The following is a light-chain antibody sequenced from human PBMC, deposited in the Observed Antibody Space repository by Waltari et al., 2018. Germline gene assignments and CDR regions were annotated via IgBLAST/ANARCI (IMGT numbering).Light chain of an antibody. CDR3: HQYYTTPYT. CDR1: QGISNS. J-gene: IGKJ2*01. V-gene: IGKV1-NL1*01. Sequence: DIQMTQSPSSLSASVGERVTITCRARQGISNSLAWYQQKPGKAPKLLLYATSRLESGVPSRFSGSGSGTDYTLTINSLQPEDLATYYCHQYYTTPYTFGQGTKLEIK. CDR2: ATS.